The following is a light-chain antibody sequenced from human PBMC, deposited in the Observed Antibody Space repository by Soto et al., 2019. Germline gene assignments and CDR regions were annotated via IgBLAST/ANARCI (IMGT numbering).Light chain of an antibody. CDR2: GAS. CDR1: QSVTNR. J-gene: IGKJ1*01. V-gene: IGKV3-15*01. CDR3: QQYNDWPLT. Sequence: EVVMTQSPPTLSLSQGERVTLSCRASQSVTNRLAWYQQKPGQAPRLLIYGASTRATGIPATFSGSGSGTEFTLIISRLQSEDFAVYYCQQYNDWPLTFGQGTRVQIK.